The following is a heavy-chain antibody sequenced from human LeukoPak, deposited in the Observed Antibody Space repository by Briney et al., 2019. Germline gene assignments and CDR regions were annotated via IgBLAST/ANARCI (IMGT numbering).Heavy chain of an antibody. CDR1: GFTVISNL. J-gene: IGHJ4*02. V-gene: IGHV3-53*01. CDR3: ARGAYRISWPGIDY. CDR2: IYSGGAT. Sequence: GGSLRLSCAASGFTVISNLMTWVRQSPGRGLEWLSSIYSGGATYYADSVKGRFTISRDHSSNSVSLQMTNLRVEDTAIYYCARGAYRISWPGIDYWGQGTLVTVSS. D-gene: IGHD3-16*02.